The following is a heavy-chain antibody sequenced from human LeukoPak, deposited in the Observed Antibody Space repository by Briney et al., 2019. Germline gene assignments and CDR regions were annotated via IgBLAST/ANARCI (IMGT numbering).Heavy chain of an antibody. V-gene: IGHV4-61*02. CDR2: ISTSGST. CDR3: ARSRLELGATDCSFDY. D-gene: IGHD1-26*01. Sequence: SETLSLTCTVSGYSITSGSYFWSWIRQPAGKGLEWIGRISTSGSTNYNPSLKSRVTISVDTSNKHFSLQLSSLTAADTAVYYCARSRLELGATDCSFDYWGQGILVTVSS. J-gene: IGHJ4*02. CDR1: GYSITSGSYF.